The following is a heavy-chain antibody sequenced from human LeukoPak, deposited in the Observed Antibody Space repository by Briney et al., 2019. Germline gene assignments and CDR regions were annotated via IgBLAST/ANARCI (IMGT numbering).Heavy chain of an antibody. D-gene: IGHD5-12*01. Sequence: GASVKVSCKASGYTFTSYYMHWVRQAPGQGLEWMGIINPSGGSTSYAQKFQGRVTMTRDTSTSTVYMELSSPRSEDTAVYYCARGYSGYDLFLNWFDPWGQGTLVTVSS. CDR3: ARGYSGYDLFLNWFDP. CDR2: INPSGGST. V-gene: IGHV1-46*01. CDR1: GYTFTSYY. J-gene: IGHJ5*02.